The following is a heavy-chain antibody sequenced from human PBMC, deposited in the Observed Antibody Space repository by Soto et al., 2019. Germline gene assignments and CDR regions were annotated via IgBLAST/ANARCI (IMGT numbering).Heavy chain of an antibody. CDR2: ISAYNGNT. CDR1: GYTFTSYG. D-gene: IGHD6-6*01. V-gene: IGHV1-18*01. J-gene: IGHJ6*03. Sequence: ASVKVSCKASGYTFTSYGISWVRQAPGQGLEWMGWISAYNGNTNYARKLQGRVTMTTDTSTSTAYMELRSLRSDDTAVYYCARKLTPAGYYYMDVWRTGTTVTV. CDR3: ARKLTPAGYYYMDV.